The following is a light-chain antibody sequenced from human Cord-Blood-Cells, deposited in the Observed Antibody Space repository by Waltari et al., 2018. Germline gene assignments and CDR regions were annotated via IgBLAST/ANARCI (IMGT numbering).Light chain of an antibody. CDR2: WAS. J-gene: IGKJ1*01. CDR1: QSVLYSSNNKNY. V-gene: IGKV4-1*01. Sequence: DIVMTQSPDSLAVSLGEGATINCKSSQSVLYSSNNKNYLAWYQQKPEQPPKLLIYWASTRESGVPDRFSGSGSGTDFTLTISSLQAEDVAVYYCQQYYSTPWTFGQGTKVEIK. CDR3: QQYYSTPWT.